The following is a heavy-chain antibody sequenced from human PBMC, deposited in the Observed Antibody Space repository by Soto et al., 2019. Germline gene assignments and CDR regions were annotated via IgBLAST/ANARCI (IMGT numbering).Heavy chain of an antibody. CDR1: GGSITNRDTY. V-gene: IGHV4-39*01. D-gene: IGHD2-21*02. CDR3: ERLITSCGGDGYSVVAFDI. J-gene: IGHJ3*02. CDR2: VYHSGRS. Sequence: QLQLQESGPGLVQPSETVSLTCTVSGGSITNRDTYWGWIRQPPGQGLEWIGTVYHSGRSYYNPYLHSRVTMHVYTSKKEFSVILNSVDAADTAVYYCERLITSCGGDGYSVVAFDIWGQGTMVTVSS.